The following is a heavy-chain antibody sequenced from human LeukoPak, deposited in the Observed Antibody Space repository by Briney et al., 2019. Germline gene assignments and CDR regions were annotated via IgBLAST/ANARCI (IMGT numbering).Heavy chain of an antibody. J-gene: IGHJ6*02. Sequence: PGGSLRLSCAASGFTFRSYAMNWVRQAPGKGLEWVSYISSSSSTIYYADSVKGRFTISRDNAKNSLYLQMNSLRAEDTAVYYCARETNDYGDSYGMDVWGQGTTVTVSS. V-gene: IGHV3-48*01. CDR2: ISSSSSTI. CDR1: GFTFRSYA. D-gene: IGHD4-17*01. CDR3: ARETNDYGDSYGMDV.